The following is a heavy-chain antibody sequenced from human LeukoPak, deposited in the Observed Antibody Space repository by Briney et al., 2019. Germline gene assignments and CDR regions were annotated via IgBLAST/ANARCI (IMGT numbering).Heavy chain of an antibody. CDR1: GGSISSYY. D-gene: IGHD5-12*01. CDR2: IYYSGRT. J-gene: IGHJ4*02. Sequence: PSETLSLTCTASGGSISSYYWSWIRQPPGKGLEWIGYIYYSGRTNYNPSLKSRVTISVDTSKNQFSLKLSSVTAADTAVYYCARIRDGYNLGYFDYWGQGTLVTVSS. V-gene: IGHV4-59*01. CDR3: ARIRDGYNLGYFDY.